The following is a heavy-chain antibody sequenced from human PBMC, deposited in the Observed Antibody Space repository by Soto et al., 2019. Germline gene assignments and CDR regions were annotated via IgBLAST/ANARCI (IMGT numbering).Heavy chain of an antibody. CDR1: GGSISSSSYY. CDR2: IYYSGSS. CDR3: ARHRYSYGSVVGY. Sequence: SETLSLTCTVSGGSISSSSYYWGWIRQTTGKGLEWIGSIYYSGSSYYNPSVKSRVTISVDTSKNQFSLKLSSVTAADTAVYYCARHRYSYGSVVGYWGQGTLVTVSS. D-gene: IGHD5-18*01. V-gene: IGHV4-39*01. J-gene: IGHJ4*02.